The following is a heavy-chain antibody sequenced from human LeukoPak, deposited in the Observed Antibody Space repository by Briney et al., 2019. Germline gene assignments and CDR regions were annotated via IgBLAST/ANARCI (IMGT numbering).Heavy chain of an antibody. D-gene: IGHD3-10*01. CDR1: GGSISSSSYY. Sequence: SETLSLTCTVSGGSISSSSYYWGWIRQPPGKGLAWIGNIFYSGSTYYNPSLKSRVTISVDTSRSQFPLKLNSVTAADTAVYYCARLWFGAYYFDYWGQGTLVTVSS. CDR3: ARLWFGAYYFDY. J-gene: IGHJ4*02. V-gene: IGHV4-39*01. CDR2: IFYSGST.